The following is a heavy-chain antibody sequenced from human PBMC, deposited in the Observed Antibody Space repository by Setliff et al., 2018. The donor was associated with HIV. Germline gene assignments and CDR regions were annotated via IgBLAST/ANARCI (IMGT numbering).Heavy chain of an antibody. Sequence: LRLSCAASGFTFTNYYMSWIRQAPGKGLELLSYISVSGTDIKYADSVKGRFTISRDNSKNTVYLQMNSLRAEDTAVYYCAKTSNTGYLFCSDYWGQGTLVTVSS. CDR1: GFTFTNYY. V-gene: IGHV3-11*03. D-gene: IGHD3-9*01. J-gene: IGHJ4*02. CDR3: AKTSNTGYLFCSDY. CDR2: ISVSGTDI.